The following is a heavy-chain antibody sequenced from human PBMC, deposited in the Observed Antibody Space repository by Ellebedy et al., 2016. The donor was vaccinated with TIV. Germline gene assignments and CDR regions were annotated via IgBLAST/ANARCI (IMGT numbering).Heavy chain of an antibody. CDR3: ASGAYDI. CDR2: ITGSSSYM. Sequence: GESLKISCAASGFTFSNYSMNWVRQAPGKGLEWVSSITGSSSYMFYADSVKGRFTISRDNAKISLYLQMNSLTAEDTDVYYCASGAYDIWGQGTMVTVSS. CDR1: GFTFSNYS. J-gene: IGHJ3*02. V-gene: IGHV3-21*01.